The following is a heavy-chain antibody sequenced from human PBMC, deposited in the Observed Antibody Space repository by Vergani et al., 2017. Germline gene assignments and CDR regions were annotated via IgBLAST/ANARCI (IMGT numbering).Heavy chain of an antibody. V-gene: IGHV4-39*07. CDR1: GGSISSSSYY. CDR3: ATSRGYSYGRFDY. D-gene: IGHD5-18*01. CDR2: IYYSGST. Sequence: QLQLQESGPGLVKPSETLSLTCTVSGGSISSSSYYWGWIRQPPGEGLEWIGSIYYSGSTYYNPSLKSRVTISVDTSKNQFSLKLSSVTAADTAVYYCATSRGYSYGRFDYWGQGTLVTVSS. J-gene: IGHJ4*02.